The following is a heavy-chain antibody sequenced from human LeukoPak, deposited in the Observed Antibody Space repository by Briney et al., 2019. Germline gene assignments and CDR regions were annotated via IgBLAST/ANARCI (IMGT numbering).Heavy chain of an antibody. Sequence: SVKVSCKASGGTFSSYAVSWVRQAPGQGLEWMGGIIPIFGTANYAQKFQGRVTITADESTSTAYMELSSLRSEDTAVYYCARDGGIHHYYYYMDVWGKGTTVTISS. CDR3: ARDGGIHHYYYYMDV. D-gene: IGHD3-16*01. CDR1: GGTFSSYA. V-gene: IGHV1-69*13. CDR2: IIPIFGTA. J-gene: IGHJ6*03.